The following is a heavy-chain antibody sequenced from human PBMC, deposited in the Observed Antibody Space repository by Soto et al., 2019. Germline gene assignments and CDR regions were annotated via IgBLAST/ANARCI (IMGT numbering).Heavy chain of an antibody. CDR1: GFKFNIYG. V-gene: IGHV3-48*02. J-gene: IGHJ5*01. CDR3: ARCRGPQTVTTGFDP. CDR2: ISSGSTTM. Sequence: GGSLRLSCAASGFKFNIYGMNWVRQAPGKGLEWIAYISSGSTTMYYADSVKGRFAISRDNANDSVFLQLTSLRDDDTAVYYCARCRGPQTVTTGFDPWGQGTLVTVSS. D-gene: IGHD4-4*01.